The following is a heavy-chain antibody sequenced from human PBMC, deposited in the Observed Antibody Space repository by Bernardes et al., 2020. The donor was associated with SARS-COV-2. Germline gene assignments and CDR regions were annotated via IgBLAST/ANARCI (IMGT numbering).Heavy chain of an antibody. D-gene: IGHD1-20*01. J-gene: IGHJ4*02. CDR1: GYTFTGYY. V-gene: IGHV1-2*02. Sequence: ASVKVSCKGSGYTFTGYYLHWVRQSPGQGLEWMGWINPSNGATNFAVKFQGRITVTRDTSVNTAYMELSSLKSDDTAVYYCATSNNWLHYFEYWGQGSLVAVSS. CDR3: ATSNNWLHYFEY. CDR2: INPSNGAT.